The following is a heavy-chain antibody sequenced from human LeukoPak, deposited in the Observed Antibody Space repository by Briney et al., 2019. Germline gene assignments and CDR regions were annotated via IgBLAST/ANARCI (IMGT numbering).Heavy chain of an antibody. V-gene: IGHV1-18*01. J-gene: IGHJ5*02. D-gene: IGHD6-13*01. CDR1: GYTFTSYG. Sequence: ASVKVSCKASGYTFTSYGISWVRQAPGQGLEWMGWISAYNGNTNYAQKLQGRVTMTTDTSTSTAYMELRSLRSDDTAVYYCARDGSGIAAARLNNWFDPWGQGTLVTVSS. CDR2: ISAYNGNT. CDR3: ARDGSGIAAARLNNWFDP.